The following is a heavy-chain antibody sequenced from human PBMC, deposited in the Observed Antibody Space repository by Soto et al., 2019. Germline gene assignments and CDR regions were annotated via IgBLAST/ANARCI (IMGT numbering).Heavy chain of an antibody. CDR2: ISPMFGAA. D-gene: IGHD3-10*01. V-gene: IGHV1-69*19. CDR1: GGTFTTYA. Sequence: QVQLVQSGAEMKKPGSSVKVSCQSSGGTFTTYAMNGVRQAPGQGPEWMGDISPMFGAANYAPKFQGRVTITADESTDTSYMQLSSLTSEDTALYFCAREVQVHTPAFVYWGQGTLVTVSS. CDR3: AREVQVHTPAFVY. J-gene: IGHJ4*02.